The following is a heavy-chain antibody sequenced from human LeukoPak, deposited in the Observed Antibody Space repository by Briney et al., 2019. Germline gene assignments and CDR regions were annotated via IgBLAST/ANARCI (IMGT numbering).Heavy chain of an antibody. Sequence: ASEKVSCKASGYTFTSYDINWVRQATGRGLEWMGWMNPNSGNTGYAQKFQGRVTMTRNTSISTAYMELSSLRSEDTAVYYCARGPQLVLFDYWGQGTLVTVSS. CDR3: ARGPQLVLFDY. V-gene: IGHV1-8*01. D-gene: IGHD6-6*01. CDR1: GYTFTSYD. CDR2: MNPNSGNT. J-gene: IGHJ4*02.